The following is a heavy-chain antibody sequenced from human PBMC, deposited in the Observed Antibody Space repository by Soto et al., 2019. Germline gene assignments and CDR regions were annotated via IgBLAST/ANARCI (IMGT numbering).Heavy chain of an antibody. D-gene: IGHD6-19*01. Sequence: QMQLVQSGPEVKKPGTSVRVSCKASGFTFSTSAMQWVRQSRGQRLEWIGWIVVGSGNTNYAQKFQERVTITRDMSKSTAYMELSSLRSEDTAVYYCATQGIAVAGGYYGMGVWGQGTTVTVSS. CDR2: IVVGSGNT. V-gene: IGHV1-58*02. CDR3: ATQGIAVAGGYYGMGV. CDR1: GFTFSTSA. J-gene: IGHJ6*02.